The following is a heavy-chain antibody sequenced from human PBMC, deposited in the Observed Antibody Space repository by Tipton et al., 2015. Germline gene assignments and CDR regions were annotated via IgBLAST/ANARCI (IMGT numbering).Heavy chain of an antibody. J-gene: IGHJ4*02. D-gene: IGHD4-23*01. CDR3: ARARRPPGGLFDS. CDR2: ISFSDTT. CDR1: GGSVSSGSYY. Sequence: TLSLTCTVSGGSVSSGSYYWSWIRQPPGKGLEWIGYISFSDTTHYNPPLKSRITISLNTSKDQFSLKMSSVAASDTAVYYCARARRPPGGLFDSWGQGILVPVPS. V-gene: IGHV4-61*01.